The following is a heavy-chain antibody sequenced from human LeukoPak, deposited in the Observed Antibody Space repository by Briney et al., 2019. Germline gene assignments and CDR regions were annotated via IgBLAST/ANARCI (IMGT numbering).Heavy chain of an antibody. D-gene: IGHD3-22*01. V-gene: IGHV3-30*02. CDR2: IRYDGSDK. Sequence: PGGSLRLSCAASGFTFSSYGMHWVRQAPGKGREGVAFIRYDGSDKYYADAAQGRFSLSRDNAEHMLHLQMNSLRAEDTAVYYCAKDLGSGYYYFVGLYLDYWGQGTLVTVSS. CDR1: GFTFSSYG. J-gene: IGHJ4*02. CDR3: AKDLGSGYYYFVGLYLDY.